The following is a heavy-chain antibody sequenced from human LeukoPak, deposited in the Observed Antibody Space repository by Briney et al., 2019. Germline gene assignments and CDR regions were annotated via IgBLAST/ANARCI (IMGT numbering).Heavy chain of an antibody. CDR1: GYTFTGYY. J-gene: IGHJ4*02. Sequence: ASVKVSCKASGYTFTGYYMHWVRQAPGQGLEWMGWINPNSGGTNYAQKFQGRVTMTRDTSISTAYMELSRLRSDDTAVYYCARDRFTMVRGVIVLTNWGQGNPGHRLL. V-gene: IGHV1-2*02. CDR2: INPNSGGT. D-gene: IGHD3-10*01. CDR3: ARDRFTMVRGVIVLTN.